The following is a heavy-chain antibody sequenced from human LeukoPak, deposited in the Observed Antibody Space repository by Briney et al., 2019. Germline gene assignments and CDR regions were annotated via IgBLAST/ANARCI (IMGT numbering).Heavy chain of an antibody. CDR3: ARDWYYYDSGGYDFDAFDI. Sequence: ASVKVSCKASGYTFTSYAMHWVRQAPGQRLEWMGWINAGNGNTKYSQKFQGRVTITRDTSASTAYMELRSLRSDDTAVYYCARDWYYYDSGGYDFDAFDIWGQGTMVTVSS. CDR1: GYTFTSYA. CDR2: INAGNGNT. J-gene: IGHJ3*02. V-gene: IGHV1-3*01. D-gene: IGHD3-22*01.